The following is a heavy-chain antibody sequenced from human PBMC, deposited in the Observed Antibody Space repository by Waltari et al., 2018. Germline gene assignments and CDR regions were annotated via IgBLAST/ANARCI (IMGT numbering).Heavy chain of an antibody. CDR2: IYSGGST. Sequence: EVQLVESGGGLIQPGGSLRLSCAPSGFSVSSTYMSWVRRAPGKGLEWVSVIYSGGSTYYADSVKGRFTISRDNSKNTLYLQMNSLRAEDTAVYYCARERSHGEDEAFDIWGQGTMVTVSS. CDR1: GFSVSSTY. D-gene: IGHD4-17*01. J-gene: IGHJ3*02. CDR3: ARERSHGEDEAFDI. V-gene: IGHV3-53*01.